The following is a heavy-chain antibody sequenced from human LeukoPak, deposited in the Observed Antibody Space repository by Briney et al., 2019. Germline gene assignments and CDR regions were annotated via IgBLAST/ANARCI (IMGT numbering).Heavy chain of an antibody. V-gene: IGHV3-11*01. CDR1: GFTFSDYY. CDR3: ARDRNRRLGSPNWFDP. Sequence: GGSLRLSCAASGFTFSDYYMSWIRQAPGKGLEWVSCISSSGSTIYYADSVKGRFTISRDNAKNSLYLQMNSLRAEDTAVYYCARDRNRRLGSPNWFDPWGQGTLVTVSS. J-gene: IGHJ5*02. D-gene: IGHD1-1*01. CDR2: ISSSGSTI.